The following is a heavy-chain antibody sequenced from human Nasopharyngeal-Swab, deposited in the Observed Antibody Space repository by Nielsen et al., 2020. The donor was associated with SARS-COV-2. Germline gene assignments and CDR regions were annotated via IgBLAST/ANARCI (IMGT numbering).Heavy chain of an antibody. V-gene: IGHV3-33*06. J-gene: IGHJ6*02. Sequence: GESLKISCAASGFTFSSYGMHWVRQAPGKGLEWVAVIWYDGSNKYYADSVKGRFTISRDNSKNTLYLQMNSLRAEDTAEYFCAKDGVRLNGIDVWGQGTTVTVSS. CDR1: GFTFSSYG. CDR3: AKDGVRLNGIDV. D-gene: IGHD3-16*01. CDR2: IWYDGSNK.